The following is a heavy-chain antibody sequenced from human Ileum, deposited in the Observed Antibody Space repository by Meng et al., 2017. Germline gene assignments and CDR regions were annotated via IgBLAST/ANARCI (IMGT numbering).Heavy chain of an antibody. V-gene: IGHV3-23*01. J-gene: IGHJ6*02. CDR3: AKDLGTGKVVYGDYDYYGMDV. D-gene: IGHD4-17*01. Sequence: GESLKISCAASGFTFSSYAMSWVRQAPGKGLEWVSAISGSGGSTYYADSVKGRFTISRDNSKNTLYLQMNSLRAEDTAVYYCAKDLGTGKVVYGDYDYYGMDVWGQGTTVTVSS. CDR2: ISGSGGST. CDR1: GFTFSSYA.